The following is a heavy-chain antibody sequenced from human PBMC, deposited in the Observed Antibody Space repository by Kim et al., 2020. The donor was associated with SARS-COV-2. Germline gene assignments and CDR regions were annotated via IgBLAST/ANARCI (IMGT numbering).Heavy chain of an antibody. CDR3: ARIAAAGLVDY. J-gene: IGHJ4*02. D-gene: IGHD6-13*01. CDR2: K. V-gene: IGHV3-30*01. Sequence: KYYADSMKGRFTISRDNSKNTLYLQMNSLRAEDTAVYYCARIAAAGLVDYWGQGTLVTVSS.